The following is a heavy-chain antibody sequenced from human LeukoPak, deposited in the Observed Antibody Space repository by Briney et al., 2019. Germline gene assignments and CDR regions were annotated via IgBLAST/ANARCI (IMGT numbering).Heavy chain of an antibody. CDR3: ARDAAGYDP. CDR2: IKEDGTKK. V-gene: IGHV3-7*01. D-gene: IGHD6-13*01. CDR1: GFTFNKSW. Sequence: GGSLRLSCAASGFTFNKSWMSWVRQTPGKGLEWVANIKEDGTKKYYVDSVKGRFTISRDNAENSLYLQINSLRAEDTAVYYCARDAAGYDPWGQGTLVTVSS. J-gene: IGHJ5*02.